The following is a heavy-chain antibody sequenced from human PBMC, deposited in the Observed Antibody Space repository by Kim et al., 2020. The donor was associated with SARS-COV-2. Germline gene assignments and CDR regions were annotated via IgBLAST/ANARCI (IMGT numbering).Heavy chain of an antibody. Sequence: GGSLRLSCAASGFTFSSYAMHWVRQAPGKGLEWVAVISYDGSNKYYADSVKGRFTISRDNSKNTLYLQMNSLRAEDTAVYYCARGANGYYDSSGYWYYFDYWGQGTLVTVSS. CDR1: GFTFSSYA. V-gene: IGHV3-30*04. CDR3: ARGANGYYDSSGYWYYFDY. CDR2: ISYDGSNK. J-gene: IGHJ4*02. D-gene: IGHD3-22*01.